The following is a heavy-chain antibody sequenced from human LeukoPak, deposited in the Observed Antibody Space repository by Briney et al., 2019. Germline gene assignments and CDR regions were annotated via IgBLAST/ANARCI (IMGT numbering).Heavy chain of an antibody. CDR1: GGSISSSSW. Sequence: PSGTLSLTCAVSGGSISSSSWWSWVRQPPGKGLEWIGEIYHSGSTNYNPSLKSRVTISADQSKNQFSLKLNSVTAADTAVYYCARGFAQSLGGTINYGMDVWGQGTTVTVSS. CDR3: ARGFAQSLGGTINYGMDV. D-gene: IGHD1-26*01. V-gene: IGHV4-4*02. CDR2: IYHSGST. J-gene: IGHJ6*02.